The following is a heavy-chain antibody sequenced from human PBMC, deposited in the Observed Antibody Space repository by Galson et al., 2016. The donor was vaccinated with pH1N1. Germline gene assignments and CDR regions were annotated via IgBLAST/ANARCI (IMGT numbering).Heavy chain of an antibody. CDR3: ARGGITVFGVSV. V-gene: IGHV3-21*01. J-gene: IGHJ6*02. CDR2: INRNGDRI. Sequence: SLRLSCAGSGFMFSGSSMNWVRQAPGKGLEWVSSINRNGDRIFYGDSVKGRFTTSRDKTKKSVYLQMDSLRADDTGVYYCARGGITVFGVSVWGRGTTVIFSS. CDR1: GFMFSGSS. D-gene: IGHD3-3*01.